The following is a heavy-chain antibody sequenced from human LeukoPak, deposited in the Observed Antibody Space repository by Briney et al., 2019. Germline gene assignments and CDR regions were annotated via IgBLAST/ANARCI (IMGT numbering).Heavy chain of an antibody. CDR1: GYTFTGYY. V-gene: IGHV1-2*02. Sequence: ASVKVSCKASGYTFTGYYMHWVRQAPGQGLEWMGWINPNSGGTNYAQKFQGRVTMTRDTSISTAYMELSRLRSDDTAVYYCARASIVGATGFDYWGQRTLVTVSS. CDR2: INPNSGGT. J-gene: IGHJ4*02. D-gene: IGHD1-26*01. CDR3: ARASIVGATGFDY.